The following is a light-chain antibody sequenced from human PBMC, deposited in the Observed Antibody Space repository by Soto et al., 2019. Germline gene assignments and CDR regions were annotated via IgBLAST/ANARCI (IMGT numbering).Light chain of an antibody. CDR3: QVWDSSSDHVV. Sequence: SYELTQPPSVSVAPGQTARITCGENNIGSKGVHWYQQRPGQAPVLVVSDDSDRPSGIPDRFSGSNSGNTATLTISRVEAGDEADYYCQVWDSSSDHVVFGGGTKVTVL. CDR2: DDS. CDR1: NIGSKG. J-gene: IGLJ2*01. V-gene: IGLV3-21*02.